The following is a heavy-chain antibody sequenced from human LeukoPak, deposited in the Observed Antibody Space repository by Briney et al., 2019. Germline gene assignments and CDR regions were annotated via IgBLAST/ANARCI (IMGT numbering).Heavy chain of an antibody. CDR2: ISSSSSYI. V-gene: IGHV3-21*01. J-gene: IGHJ2*01. D-gene: IGHD3-16*02. CDR3: ARVVDDYVWGSYRYQDAYWYFDL. CDR1: GFTFSSYS. Sequence: PGGSLRLSCAASGFTFSSYSMNWVRQAPGKGLEWVSSISSSSSYIYYADSVKGRFTISRDNAKNSLYLQMNSLRAEDTAVYYCARVVDDYVWGSYRYQDAYWYFDLWGRGTLVTVSS.